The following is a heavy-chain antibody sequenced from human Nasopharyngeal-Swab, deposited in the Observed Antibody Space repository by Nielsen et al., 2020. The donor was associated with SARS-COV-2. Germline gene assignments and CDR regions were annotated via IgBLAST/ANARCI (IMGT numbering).Heavy chain of an antibody. CDR3: ARKWEVLKHAFDF. D-gene: IGHD1-26*01. V-gene: IGHV4-39*07. CDR1: GGSISSSSYY. Sequence: SETLSLTCTVSGGSISSSSYYWGWIRQPPGKGLEWIGSIYYSGSTYYNPSLKSRVTISVDGSKNQVSLQLTSATAADTAMYYCARKWEVLKHAFDFWGQGTMVTVSS. CDR2: IYYSGST. J-gene: IGHJ3*01.